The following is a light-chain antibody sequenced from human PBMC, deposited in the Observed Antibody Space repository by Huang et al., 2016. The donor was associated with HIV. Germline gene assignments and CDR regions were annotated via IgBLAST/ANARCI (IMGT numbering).Light chain of an antibody. V-gene: IGKV3-15*01. Sequence: EIVMTQSPGTLSVSPGERATLSCRASQSVSTNLAWYQQKPGQAPRLLIYGAFTRATGIPARVSGSGSGTEFTLTISSLQSEDCAVYYCQQYNNWPPGYTFGQGTKVEIK. CDR3: QQYNNWPPGYT. J-gene: IGKJ2*01. CDR1: QSVSTN. CDR2: GAF.